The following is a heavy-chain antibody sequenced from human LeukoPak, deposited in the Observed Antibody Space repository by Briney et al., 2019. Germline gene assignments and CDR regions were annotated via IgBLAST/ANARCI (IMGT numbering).Heavy chain of an antibody. V-gene: IGHV3-9*01. CDR1: GFTFDDYA. J-gene: IGHJ4*02. CDR2: TSWNSGSI. CDR3: AKGTYYDFWSGYYSYFDY. D-gene: IGHD3-3*01. Sequence: GGSLRLSCAASGFTFDDYAMHWVRQAPGKGLEWVSGTSWNSGSIGYADSVKGRFTISRDNAKNSLYLQMNSLRAEDTALYYCAKGTYYDFWSGYYSYFDYWGQGTLVTVSS.